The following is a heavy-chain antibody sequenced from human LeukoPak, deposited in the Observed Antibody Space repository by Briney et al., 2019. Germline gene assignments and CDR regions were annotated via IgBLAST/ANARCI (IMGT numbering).Heavy chain of an antibody. D-gene: IGHD2-15*01. CDR1: GGSISSYY. V-gene: IGHV4-59*01. Sequence: PSETLSLTCTVSGGSISSYYCNWIRQPPGKGLEWIGFIHYSGSTNYSPSLKSRVTISVDTPKNQFSLRLSSVTAADTAVYYCARSGGSGYYFDYWGQGTLVTVSS. J-gene: IGHJ4*02. CDR3: ARSGGSGYYFDY. CDR2: IHYSGST.